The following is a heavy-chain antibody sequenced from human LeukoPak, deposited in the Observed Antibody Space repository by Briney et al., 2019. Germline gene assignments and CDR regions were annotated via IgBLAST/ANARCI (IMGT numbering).Heavy chain of an antibody. CDR2: IIPIFGTA. J-gene: IGHJ6*03. Sequence: ASVKVSCKASGYTFTGYYMHWVRQAPGQGLEWMGGIIPIFGTANYAQKFQGRVTITADESTSTAYMELSSLRSEDTAVYYCARDGNNWNDYYYYYMDVWGKGTTVTVSS. CDR1: GYTFTGYY. D-gene: IGHD1-20*01. V-gene: IGHV1-69*13. CDR3: ARDGNNWNDYYYYYMDV.